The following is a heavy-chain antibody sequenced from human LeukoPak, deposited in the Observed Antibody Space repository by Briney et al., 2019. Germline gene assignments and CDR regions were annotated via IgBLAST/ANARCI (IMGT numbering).Heavy chain of an antibody. Sequence: SETLSLTCAVYDGSFSGYYCSWIRQPPGKGLEWIGEINHSGSTNYNPSLKSRVTISVDTSKNQFSLKLSSVTAADTAVYYCARGGGDYYMDVWGKGTTVTVSS. J-gene: IGHJ6*03. CDR2: INHSGST. CDR1: DGSFSGYY. CDR3: ARGGGDYYMDV. D-gene: IGHD3-10*01. V-gene: IGHV4-34*01.